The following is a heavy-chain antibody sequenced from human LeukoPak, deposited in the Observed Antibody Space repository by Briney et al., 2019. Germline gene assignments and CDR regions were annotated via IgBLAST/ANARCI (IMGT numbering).Heavy chain of an antibody. D-gene: IGHD4-11*01. CDR3: AKGGGETTVEVSAAGVFQY. Sequence: QSGGSLRLSCGASGFTFSNYNMSWVRQGPGRGLEWISGIRGTTGKTYYADSVKGRFSISRDNSKNTLYLQMDRLRAEDTAVYYCAKGGGETTVEVSAAGVFQYWGQGTLVTVSS. J-gene: IGHJ4*02. CDR2: IRGTTGKT. CDR1: GFTFSNYN. V-gene: IGHV3-23*01.